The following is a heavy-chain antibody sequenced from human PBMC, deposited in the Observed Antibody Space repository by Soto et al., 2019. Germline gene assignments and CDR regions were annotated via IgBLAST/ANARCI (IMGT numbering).Heavy chain of an antibody. D-gene: IGHD2-2*02. CDR1: GFTFSIYA. J-gene: IGHJ6*02. CDR3: AKGGYCSSTSCYTVPMDV. Sequence: GGSLRLSCAASGFTFSIYAMSWVREAPGKGLEWVSAISGSGGSTYYADSVKGRFTISRDNSKNTLYLQMNSLRAEDTAVYYCAKGGYCSSTSCYTVPMDVWGQGTTVTVSS. V-gene: IGHV3-23*01. CDR2: ISGSGGST.